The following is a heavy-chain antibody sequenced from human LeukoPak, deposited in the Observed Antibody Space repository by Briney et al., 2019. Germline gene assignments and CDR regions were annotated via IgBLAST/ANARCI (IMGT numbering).Heavy chain of an antibody. CDR1: GRSFSGYY. CDR2: NNHSGST. V-gene: IGHV4-34*01. CDR3: ARGAYYYGSGSSVSSGMDV. Sequence: SETLSLTCAVYGRSFSGYYWSWIRQPPGKGLEWIGENNHSGSTNYNPSLKSRVTISVDTSKNQFSLKLSSVTAADTAVYYCARGAYYYGSGSSVSSGMDVWGKGTTLTVSS. D-gene: IGHD3-10*01. J-gene: IGHJ6*04.